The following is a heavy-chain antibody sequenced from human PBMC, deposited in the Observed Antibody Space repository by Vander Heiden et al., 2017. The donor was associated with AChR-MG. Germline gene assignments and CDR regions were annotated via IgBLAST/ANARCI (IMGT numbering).Heavy chain of an antibody. CDR2: IRSKANSYAT. CDR1: GFTFSGSA. CDR3: TRQMGSGSYSTRYYGMDV. V-gene: IGHV3-73*01. D-gene: IGHD3-10*01. Sequence: EVQLVESGGGLVQPGGSLKLSCAASGFTFSGSAMHGVRQASGKGLEWVGRIRSKANSYATAYAASVKGRFTISRDDSKNTAYLQMNSLKTEDTAVYYCTRQMGSGSYSTRYYGMDVWGQGTTVTVSS. J-gene: IGHJ6*02.